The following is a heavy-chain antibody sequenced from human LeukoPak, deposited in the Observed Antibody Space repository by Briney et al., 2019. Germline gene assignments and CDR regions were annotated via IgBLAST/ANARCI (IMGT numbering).Heavy chain of an antibody. D-gene: IGHD5-18*01. V-gene: IGHV3-23*01. CDR3: ARGGVDTAMVSY. CDR2: ISGSGGST. J-gene: IGHJ4*02. Sequence: PGGSLRLSCAASGFTFSSYAMSWVRQAPGKGLEWVSAISGSGGSTYYADSVKGRFTISRDNAKNSLYLQMNSLGAEDTAVYYCARGGVDTAMVSYWGQGTLVTVSS. CDR1: GFTFSSYA.